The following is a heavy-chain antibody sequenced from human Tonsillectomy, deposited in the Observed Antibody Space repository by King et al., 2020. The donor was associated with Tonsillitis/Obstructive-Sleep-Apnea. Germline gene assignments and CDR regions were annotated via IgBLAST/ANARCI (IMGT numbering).Heavy chain of an antibody. D-gene: IGHD2-2*01. CDR1: GFTFSSYA. J-gene: IGHJ4*02. CDR2: ISGSGGST. Sequence: VQLVESGGGLVQPGGSLRLSCAASGFTFSSYAMSWVRQAPGKGLEWVSAISGSGGSTYYADSVKGRFTISRDNSKNTLYLQMNSLRAEDTAVYYCAKRGYCSSTSCYVCCYSDYWGQGTLVTVSS. V-gene: IGHV3-23*04. CDR3: AKRGYCSSTSCYVCCYSDY.